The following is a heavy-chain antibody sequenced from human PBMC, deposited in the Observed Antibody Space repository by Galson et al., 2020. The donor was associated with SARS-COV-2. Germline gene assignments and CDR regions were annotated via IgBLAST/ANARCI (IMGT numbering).Heavy chain of an antibody. D-gene: IGHD2-15*01. CDR1: GGSISSSSYY. J-gene: IGHJ6*02. CDR3: ASERISEEGWYYYYYYGMDV. CDR2: IYYSGST. V-gene: IGHV4-39*01. Sequence: SETLSLTCTVSGGSISSSSYYWGWIRQPPGKGLEWIGSIYYSGSTYYNPSLKSRVTISVDTSKNQFSLKLSSVTAADTAVYYCASERISEEGWYYYYYYGMDVWCQGTTVTVSS.